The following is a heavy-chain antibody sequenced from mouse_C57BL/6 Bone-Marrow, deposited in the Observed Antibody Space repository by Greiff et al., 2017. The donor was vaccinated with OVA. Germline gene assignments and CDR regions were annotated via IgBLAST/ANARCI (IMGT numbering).Heavy chain of an antibody. J-gene: IGHJ1*03. CDR1: GYTFTSYW. D-gene: IGHD1-1*02. Sequence: QVQLQQPGAELVMPGASVKLSCKASGYTFTSYWMHWVKQRPGQGLEWIVEIDPSDSYTNYNQKFKGKSTLTVDKSSSTAYMQLSSLTSEDSAVYYCARLVYWYFDVWGTGTTVTVSS. CDR3: ARLVYWYFDV. CDR2: IDPSDSYT. V-gene: IGHV1-69*01.